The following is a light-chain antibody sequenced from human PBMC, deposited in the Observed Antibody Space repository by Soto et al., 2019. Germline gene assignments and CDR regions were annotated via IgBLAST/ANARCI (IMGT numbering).Light chain of an antibody. CDR1: SSDVGGYNY. V-gene: IGLV2-14*01. CDR3: SPYTSSSTPYV. J-gene: IGLJ1*01. CDR2: EVS. Sequence: QSALTQPASVSGSPGQSITISCTGTSSDVGGYNYVSWYQQHPGKAPKLMIYEVSNRPSGVSNRFSGSKSGNTASLTISGLQAEEEADYYCSPYTSSSTPYVFGTGTKLTVL.